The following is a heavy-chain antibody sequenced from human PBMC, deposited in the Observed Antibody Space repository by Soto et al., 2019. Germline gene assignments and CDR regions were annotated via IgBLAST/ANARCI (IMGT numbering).Heavy chain of an antibody. Sequence: PGGSLRLSCEASGFAFSSSAMNWVRQAPGKGLEWVSSSTAGGGATYYADSVKGRFTISTDKSKNTVYLQMNRLRAEDTAVYFCAKVGDTSGYYYYSDYWGQGTLVTVSS. CDR3: AKVGDTSGYYYYSDY. J-gene: IGHJ4*02. CDR1: GFAFSSSA. CDR2: STAGGGAT. V-gene: IGHV3-23*01. D-gene: IGHD3-22*01.